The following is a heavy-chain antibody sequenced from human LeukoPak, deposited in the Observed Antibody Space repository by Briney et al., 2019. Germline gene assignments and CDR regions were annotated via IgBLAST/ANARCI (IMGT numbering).Heavy chain of an antibody. Sequence: GGSLRLSCAASGFTFTNAWMSWVRQAPGKGLEWVGRIKSNSNGGTIDYAAPVKGRFTISRDDPKNTLYLQMNSLKTDDTRVYYCTTNPYSSSWLAGAFAVWGQGTVVSVSS. V-gene: IGHV3-15*01. CDR2: IKSNSNGGTI. CDR3: TTNPYSSSWLAGAFAV. D-gene: IGHD6-13*01. J-gene: IGHJ3*01. CDR1: GFTFTNAW.